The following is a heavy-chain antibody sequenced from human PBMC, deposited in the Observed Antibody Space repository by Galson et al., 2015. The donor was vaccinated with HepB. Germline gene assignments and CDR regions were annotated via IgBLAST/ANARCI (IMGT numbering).Heavy chain of an antibody. CDR3: ARPKYMRAAAYWYFDL. D-gene: IGHD6-13*01. CDR1: GYSFTSYW. CDR2: IDPSDSYT. Sequence: QSGAEVKKPGESLRISCKGSGYSFTSYWISWVRQMPGKGLEWMGRIDPSDSYTNYSPSFQGHVTISADKSISTAYLQWSSLKASDTAMYYCARPKYMRAAAYWYFDLWGRGTLVTVSS. V-gene: IGHV5-10-1*01. J-gene: IGHJ2*01.